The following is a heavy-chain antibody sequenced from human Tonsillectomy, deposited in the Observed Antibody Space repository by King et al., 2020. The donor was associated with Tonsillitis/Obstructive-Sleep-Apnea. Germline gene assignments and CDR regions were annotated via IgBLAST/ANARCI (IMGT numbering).Heavy chain of an antibody. CDR1: GITLSSYE. V-gene: IGHV3-48*03. CDR2: IGSSGNTM. D-gene: IGHD5-12*01. CDR3: ATIYWVLLRWPHACDI. J-gene: IGHJ3*02. Sequence: VQLVESGGGLVQPGGSLRLSCVASGITLSSYEMNWVRQAPGKGLEWISYIGSSGNTMYYADSVKGRFTVSRDNAKNSLYLQMNSLRAEDTAVYYCATIYWVLLRWPHACDIWGQGTMVTVSS.